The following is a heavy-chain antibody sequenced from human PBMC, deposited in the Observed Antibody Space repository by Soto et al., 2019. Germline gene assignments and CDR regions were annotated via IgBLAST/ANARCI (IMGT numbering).Heavy chain of an antibody. J-gene: IGHJ6*02. CDR3: ARGPFSSSSGLCNYYYYGMDV. Sequence: PGESLKNSCKGSGYSFTSYWIGWVRQMPGKGLEWMGIIYPGDSDTRYSPSFQGQVTISADKSISTAYLQWSSLKASDTAMYYCARGPFSSSSGLCNYYYYGMDVWGQGTTVTVSS. CDR2: IYPGDSDT. V-gene: IGHV5-51*01. CDR1: GYSFTSYW. D-gene: IGHD6-6*01.